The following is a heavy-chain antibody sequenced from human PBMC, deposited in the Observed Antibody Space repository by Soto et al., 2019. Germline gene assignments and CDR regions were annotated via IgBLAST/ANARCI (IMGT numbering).Heavy chain of an antibody. J-gene: IGHJ5*02. CDR3: ASDDCSGGSCYFP. Sequence: ASVKVSCKASGGTFSSYTISWVRQAPGQGLEWMGRIIPILGIANYAQKFQGRVTITADKSTSTAYMELSSLRSEDTAVYYCASDDCSGGSCYFPWGQGTLVTVSS. CDR2: IIPILGIA. D-gene: IGHD2-15*01. CDR1: GGTFSSYT. V-gene: IGHV1-69*02.